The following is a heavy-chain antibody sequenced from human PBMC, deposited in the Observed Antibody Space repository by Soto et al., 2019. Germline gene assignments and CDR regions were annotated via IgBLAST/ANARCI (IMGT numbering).Heavy chain of an antibody. V-gene: IGHV4-59*01. J-gene: IGHJ6*02. D-gene: IGHD3-10*01. CDR2: IYYSGST. CDR1: GGSMSSYY. CDR3: ARRGYGPGFPYYYGMDV. Sequence: QVQLQESGPGLVKPSETLSLTCTVSGGSMSSYYWSWIRQPPGKGLEWVGYIYYSGSTNYNPSLNRQVTMSVDTPKNQFSLKLSSVTAADTAVYYCARRGYGPGFPYYYGMDVCGQGTTVTVSS.